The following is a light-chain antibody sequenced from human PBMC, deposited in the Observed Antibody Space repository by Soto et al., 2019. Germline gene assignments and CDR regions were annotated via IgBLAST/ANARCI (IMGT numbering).Light chain of an antibody. Sequence: EIVLTQSPGTLSLSPGERVTLSCRASQTVSSNYLAWYQQKPGQAPRLLIYAAPSRAAGIADRFSASGSGTDFTLTISRLEPEDSAVYYCQQYGSSPWMYTFGQGTKVEIK. CDR2: AAP. J-gene: IGKJ2*01. CDR1: QTVSSNY. V-gene: IGKV3-20*01. CDR3: QQYGSSPWMYT.